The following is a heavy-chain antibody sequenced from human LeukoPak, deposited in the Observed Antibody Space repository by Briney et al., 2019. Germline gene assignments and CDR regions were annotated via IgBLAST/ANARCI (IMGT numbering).Heavy chain of an antibody. V-gene: IGHV3-49*04. CDR1: GFTFGDHA. CDR3: ARGPIWLYSGMDV. D-gene: IGHD3-9*01. Sequence: PGRSLRLSCTGSGFTFGDHAMGWVRQAPGKGLEWVGFIRSKAYGATTEYAASVKGRFTISRDDSKSIACLQMNSLMTEDTAVYYCARGPIWLYSGMDVWGQGTTVTVSS. J-gene: IGHJ6*02. CDR2: IRSKAYGATT.